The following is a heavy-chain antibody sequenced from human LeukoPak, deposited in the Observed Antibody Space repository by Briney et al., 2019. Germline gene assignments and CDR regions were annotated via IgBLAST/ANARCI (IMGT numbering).Heavy chain of an antibody. CDR3: ARGFLAVAGLEEDYYYGMDV. D-gene: IGHD6-19*01. CDR2: VSYSGST. V-gene: IGHV4-61*05. J-gene: IGHJ6*02. Sequence: SETLSLTCAVSDDSISGTIYYWSWLRQPPGKGLEWIGYVSYSGSTNYNPSLKSRVTMSVDTSKNQFSLKLSSVTAADTAVYYCARGFLAVAGLEEDYYYGMDVWGQGTTVTVSS. CDR1: DDSISGTIYY.